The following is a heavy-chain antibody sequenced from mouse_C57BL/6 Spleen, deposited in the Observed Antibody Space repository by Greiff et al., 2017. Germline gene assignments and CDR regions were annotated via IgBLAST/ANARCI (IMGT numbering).Heavy chain of an antibody. V-gene: IGHV3-6*01. Sequence: DVKLQESGPGLVKPSQSLSLTCSVSGYSITSGYYWNWIRQFPGNKLEWMGYISYDGSNNYNPSLKNLISITRDTSKNQCILKLKSVTTEDTATDYCARGPYGYYAMDYWGQGTSVTVSS. D-gene: IGHD1-1*02. CDR2: ISYDGSN. CDR1: GYSITSGYY. CDR3: ARGPYGYYAMDY. J-gene: IGHJ4*01.